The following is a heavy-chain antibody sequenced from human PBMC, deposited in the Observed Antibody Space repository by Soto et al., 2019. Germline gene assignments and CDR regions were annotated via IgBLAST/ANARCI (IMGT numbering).Heavy chain of an antibody. J-gene: IGHJ6*03. CDR1: GGSISSSSYY. CDR3: ARQGDSSQHVYYYYYYMDV. V-gene: IGHV4-39*01. Sequence: SETLSLTCTVSGGSISSSSYYWGWIRQPPGKGLEWIGSIYYSGSTYYNPSLKSRVTISVDTSKNQFSLKLSSVTAADTAVYYCARQGDSSQHVYYYYYYMDVWGKGTTVTVSS. CDR2: IYYSGST. D-gene: IGHD6-13*01.